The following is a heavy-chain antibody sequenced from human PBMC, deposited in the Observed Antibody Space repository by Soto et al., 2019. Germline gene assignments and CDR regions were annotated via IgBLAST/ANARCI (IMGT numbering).Heavy chain of an antibody. CDR1: GFTISSYG. CDR3: ARDFVVGGPTINYYYGMDV. J-gene: IGHJ6*02. CDR2: IRYDGSNK. V-gene: IGHV3-33*01. Sequence: GGSLRLSCAASGFTISSYGMHWVRQAPGKGLEWVAVIRYDGSNKYYADSVKGRLTISRDNSKNTLYLQMNSLGAEDTAVYYCARDFVVGGPTINYYYGMDVWRQGTTVTVSS. D-gene: IGHD1-26*01.